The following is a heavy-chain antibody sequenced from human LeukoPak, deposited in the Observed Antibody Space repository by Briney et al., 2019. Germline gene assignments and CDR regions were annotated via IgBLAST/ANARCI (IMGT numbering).Heavy chain of an antibody. D-gene: IGHD6-19*01. V-gene: IGHV3-7*01. J-gene: IGHJ4*02. CDR1: RFTLSNYW. CDR2: IKQDGSET. Sequence: GSLRLSCAASRFTLSNYWMSWVRQAPGKGLEWVANIKQDGSETYYVDSVKGRFTISRDNAKNSLSLQMNSLRAEDTAVYYCARQRGSGCLDYWGQGTLVTVSS. CDR3: ARQRGSGCLDY.